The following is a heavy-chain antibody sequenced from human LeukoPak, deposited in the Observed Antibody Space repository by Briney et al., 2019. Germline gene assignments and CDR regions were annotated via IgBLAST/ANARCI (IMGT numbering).Heavy chain of an antibody. CDR3: ARAARWLQEGDAFDI. CDR1: GGSISSYY. CDR2: IYYSGST. V-gene: IGHV4-59*01. Sequence: SETLSLTCTVSGGSISSYYWSWIRQPPGKGLEWIGYIYYSGSTNYNPSLKSRVTISVDTSKNQFSLKLSSVTAADTAVYYCARAARWLQEGDAFDIWGQGTMVTVSS. D-gene: IGHD5-24*01. J-gene: IGHJ3*02.